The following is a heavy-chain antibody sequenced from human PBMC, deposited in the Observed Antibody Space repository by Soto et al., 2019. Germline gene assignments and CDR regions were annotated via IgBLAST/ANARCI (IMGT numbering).Heavy chain of an antibody. D-gene: IGHD6-25*01. CDR3: ARVFNLIAAARPTHY. Sequence: SETLSLTCTVSGGSINSYYWSWIRQPPGKGLEWIGYIYYSGSTNYNPSLKSRVTISVDTSKNQFSLKLSSVTAADTAVYYCARVFNLIAAARPTHYCDQGLLRIVSS. CDR2: IYYSGST. CDR1: GGSINSYY. J-gene: IGHJ4*02. V-gene: IGHV4-59*01.